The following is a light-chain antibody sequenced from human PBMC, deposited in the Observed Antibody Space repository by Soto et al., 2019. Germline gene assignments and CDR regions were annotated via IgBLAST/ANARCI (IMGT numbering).Light chain of an antibody. CDR2: GVS. J-gene: IGLJ2*01. Sequence: QSALTQPPSASGSPGQSVTISCTGTSSDVGGYNSVSWYQQHPDKAPKLMIYGVSTRPSGVPDRFSGSKSGNTASLTVSGLQAEDEADYYCSSYAGRNNAVVFGGGTKVTVL. CDR3: SSYAGRNNAVV. CDR1: SSDVGGYNS. V-gene: IGLV2-8*01.